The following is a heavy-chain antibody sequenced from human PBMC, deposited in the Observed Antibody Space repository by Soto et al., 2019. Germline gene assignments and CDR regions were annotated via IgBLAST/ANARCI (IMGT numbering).Heavy chain of an antibody. J-gene: IGHJ4*03. Sequence: QVQLQESGPGLVKPSQTLSLTCSVSGDSIRGGGHYWNWIRQFPGKGLEWIGYVYHSGSTHYNPSLRRRLTKSIDTSKNQFAMRLISVTAADTALYYCARDTGLAPTVWGYWGHGTQVTVSS. V-gene: IGHV4-31*03. CDR2: VYHSGST. CDR3: ARDTGLAPTVWGY. CDR1: GDSIRGGGHY. D-gene: IGHD7-27*01.